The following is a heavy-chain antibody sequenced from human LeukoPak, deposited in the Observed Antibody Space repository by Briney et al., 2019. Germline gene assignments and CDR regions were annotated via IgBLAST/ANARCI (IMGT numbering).Heavy chain of an antibody. D-gene: IGHD2-2*01. CDR2: IYHIGST. J-gene: IGHJ5*02. CDR3: ARGGGSSTSCYLSRQPGWFDP. V-gene: IGHV4-30-2*01. CDR1: GGSISSGGYS. Sequence: PSESLSLTCAVSGGSISSGGYSWSWLRQPPWKGLEWIGYIYHIGSTYYNPSLNSRVTISVDRSKNRFSLKLSSVTAADPAVYFCARGGGSSTSCYLSRQPGWFDPWGQGTLVTVSS.